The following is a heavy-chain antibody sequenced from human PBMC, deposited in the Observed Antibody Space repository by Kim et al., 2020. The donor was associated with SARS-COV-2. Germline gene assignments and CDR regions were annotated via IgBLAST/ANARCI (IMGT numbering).Heavy chain of an antibody. CDR1: GGSFSGYY. CDR3: AREVGGRWLQFEYNWFDP. J-gene: IGHJ5*02. D-gene: IGHD5-12*01. Sequence: SETLSLTCAVYGGSFSGYYWSWIRQPPGKGLEWIGEINHSGSTNYNPSLKSRVTISVDTSKNQFSLKLSSVTAADTAVYYCAREVGGRWLQFEYNWFDPWGQGTLVTVSS. V-gene: IGHV4-34*01. CDR2: INHSGST.